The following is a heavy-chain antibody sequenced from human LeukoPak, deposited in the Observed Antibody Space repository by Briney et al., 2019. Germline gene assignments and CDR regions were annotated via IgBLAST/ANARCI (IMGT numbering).Heavy chain of an antibody. Sequence: GGSLRLSFAASGFNVSSNYMSWVRQAPGKGLEWVSFLYRGDRTYYADSVKGRFTMSRDDMKRTVYLQMDSLRAEDTGVYYCARSECTAGSVNWFDPWGQGTPVTVSP. CDR1: GFNVSSNY. D-gene: IGHD2-8*02. J-gene: IGHJ5*02. V-gene: IGHV3-66*01. CDR2: LYRGDRT. CDR3: ARSECTAGSVNWFDP.